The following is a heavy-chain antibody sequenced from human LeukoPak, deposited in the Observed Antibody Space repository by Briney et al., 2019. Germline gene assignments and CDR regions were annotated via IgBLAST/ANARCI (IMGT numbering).Heavy chain of an antibody. CDR3: AAEPGGIPPTT. J-gene: IGHJ3*01. V-gene: IGHV1-58*01. CDR1: GFTFTTSA. Sequence: GTSVKVSCKASGFTFTTSAVQWVRQARGQRLEWIGWIVVGSGNTNYAQKFQERVTITRDMSTNTAYMELSSLRSEDTAVYYCAAEPGGIPPTTWGQGTMLTVSS. CDR2: IVVGSGNT. D-gene: IGHD3-16*01.